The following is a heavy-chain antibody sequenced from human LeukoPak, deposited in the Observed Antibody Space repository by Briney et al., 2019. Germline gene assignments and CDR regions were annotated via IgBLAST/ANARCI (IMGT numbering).Heavy chain of an antibody. CDR1: GGSFSGYY. CDR2: INHSGST. J-gene: IGHJ4*02. D-gene: IGHD6-13*01. V-gene: IGHV4-34*01. Sequence: SSETLSLTCAVYGGSFSGYYWSWIRQPPGKGLEWIGEINHSGSTNYNPSLKSRVTISVDTSKNQFSLKLGSVTAADTAVYYCARDNAAASTLFDYWGQGTLVTVSS. CDR3: ARDNAAASTLFDY.